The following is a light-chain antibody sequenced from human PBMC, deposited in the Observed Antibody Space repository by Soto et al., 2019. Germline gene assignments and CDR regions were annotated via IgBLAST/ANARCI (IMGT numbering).Light chain of an antibody. CDR3: AVWDQSMTGWV. Sequence: QSVLTQPPSASGTPGQSLTISCSGSSSNMGSHFVYWYQHLPGTAPKLLIFSDGQRPSGVPARFFGSKSGTSASLAITGLRSEDEADYYCAVWDQSMTGWVFGGGTKVTVL. J-gene: IGLJ3*02. CDR1: SSNMGSHF. CDR2: SDG. V-gene: IGLV1-47*02.